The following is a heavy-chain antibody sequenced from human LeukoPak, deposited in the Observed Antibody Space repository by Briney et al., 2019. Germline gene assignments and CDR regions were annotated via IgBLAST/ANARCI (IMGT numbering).Heavy chain of an antibody. V-gene: IGHV1-69*13. J-gene: IGHJ4*02. Sequence: VKVSFQCSGWTLSRYAMSGVRQPPGREGEGMGGINLIFWTANYAQKFQGRVTITADESTSTAYMELSSLRSEDTAVYYCASDSQGFGGYNHYFDYWGQGTLVTVSS. CDR3: ASDSQGFGGYNHYFDY. CDR1: GWTLSRYA. CDR2: INLIFWTA. D-gene: IGHD3-10*01.